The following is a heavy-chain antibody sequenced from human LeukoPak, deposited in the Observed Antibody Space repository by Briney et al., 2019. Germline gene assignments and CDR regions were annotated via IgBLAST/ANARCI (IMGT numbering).Heavy chain of an antibody. J-gene: IGHJ5*02. CDR3: ARDLIYSSGWS. Sequence: GGSLRLSCAASGFTFSSYAMHWVRQAPGKGLEWVAVISYDGSNKYYADSVKGRFTISRDNSKNTLYLQMNSLRAEDTAVYYCARDLIYSSGWSWGQGTLVTVSS. V-gene: IGHV3-30-3*01. CDR1: GFTFSSYA. D-gene: IGHD6-19*01. CDR2: ISYDGSNK.